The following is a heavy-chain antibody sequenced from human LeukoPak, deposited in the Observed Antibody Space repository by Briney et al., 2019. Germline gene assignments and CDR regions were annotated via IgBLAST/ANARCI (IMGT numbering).Heavy chain of an antibody. CDR3: ARDRLELLGSRAFDI. CDR1: GFTFNTHG. D-gene: IGHD1-7*01. Sequence: GGSLRLSCVTSGFTFNTHGMHWVRQAPGKGLEWVAFVEHDGTKKYLDSVKGRFTISRDNAKNSLYLQMNSLRAEDTAVYYCARDRLELLGSRAFDIWGQGTMVTVSS. J-gene: IGHJ3*02. V-gene: IGHV3-33*05. CDR2: VEHDGTKK.